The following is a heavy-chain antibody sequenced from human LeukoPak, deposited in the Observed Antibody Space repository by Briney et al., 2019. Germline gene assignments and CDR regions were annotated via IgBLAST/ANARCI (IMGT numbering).Heavy chain of an antibody. CDR1: GFTFSSYA. V-gene: IGHV3-23*01. D-gene: IGHD3-10*01. CDR2: ISGSGGST. J-gene: IGHJ4*02. Sequence: GGSLRLSCAASGFTFSSYAMSWVRQAPGKGLEWVSAISGSGGSTYSADSVKGRFTISRDNSKNTLYLQMNSLRAEDTAVYYCAKHGSGRQATFDYWGQGTLVTVSS. CDR3: AKHGSGRQATFDY.